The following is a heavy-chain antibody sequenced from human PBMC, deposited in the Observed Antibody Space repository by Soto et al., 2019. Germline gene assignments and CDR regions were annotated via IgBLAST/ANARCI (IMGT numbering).Heavy chain of an antibody. V-gene: IGHV1-18*01. CDR3: ARKPYSHYYGMGV. D-gene: IGHD2-21*01. J-gene: IGHJ6*02. Sequence: ASVKVSCKASGYIFSDYGINWVRLAPGQGLEWMGWIIPYNDNTEYAENFQGRVTLTTDTSTNTVYMELRSLTPDDTGVYFCARKPYSHYYGMGVWGQGTSVTVSS. CDR2: IIPYNDNT. CDR1: GYIFSDYG.